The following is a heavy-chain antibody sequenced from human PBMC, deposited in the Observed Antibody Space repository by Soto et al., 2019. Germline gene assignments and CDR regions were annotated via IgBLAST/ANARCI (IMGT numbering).Heavy chain of an antibody. J-gene: IGHJ4*02. CDR1: GGSISSGGYY. CDR3: ARIRSMVRGVINGPIDY. D-gene: IGHD3-10*01. CDR2: IYYSGST. V-gene: IGHV4-31*03. Sequence: QVQLQESGPGLVKPSQTLSLTCPVSGGSISSGGYYWSWIRQHPGKGLEWIGYIYYSGSTYYNPSLKSRVTISVDTSKNQFSLKLSSVTAADTAVYYCARIRSMVRGVINGPIDYWGQGTLVTVSS.